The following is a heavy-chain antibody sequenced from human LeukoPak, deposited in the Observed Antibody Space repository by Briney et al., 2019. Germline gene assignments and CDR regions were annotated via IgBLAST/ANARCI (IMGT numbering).Heavy chain of an antibody. J-gene: IGHJ4*02. V-gene: IGHV3-7*01. CDR2: TKQDGSEK. D-gene: IGHD2-15*01. Sequence: GGSLRLSCAASGFTFSSYWMSWVRQAPGKGLEWVANTKQDGSEKYYVDSVKGRFTISRYNAKNSLYLQMNSLRAEDTAVYYCARGPKIVVVVAATPDDYWGQGTLVTVSS. CDR3: ARGPKIVVVVAATPDDY. CDR1: GFTFSSYW.